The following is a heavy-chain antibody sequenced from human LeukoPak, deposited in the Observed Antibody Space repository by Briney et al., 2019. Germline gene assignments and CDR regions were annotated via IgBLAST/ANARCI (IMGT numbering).Heavy chain of an antibody. V-gene: IGHV3-48*01. CDR1: GFTFSSYS. CDR2: ITSSSSTM. D-gene: IGHD3-22*01. CDR3: ARKSGSSGYPFDY. J-gene: IGHJ4*02. Sequence: AGGSLRLSCAASGFTFSSYSMNWVRQAPGKGLEWVSYITSSSSTMYYADAVKGRFAISRDNAKNSLYLQMNSLRAEDTAVYYCARKSGSSGYPFDYWGQGTLVTVSS.